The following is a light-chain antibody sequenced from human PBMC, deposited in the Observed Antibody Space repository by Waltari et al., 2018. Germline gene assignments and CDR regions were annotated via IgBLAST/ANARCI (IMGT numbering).Light chain of an antibody. CDR1: YSVRSN. CDR2: AAS. Sequence: EMVMTQSPATLSVSPGERATLSCRASYSVRSNWAWYPQKPGQAPRLLIYAASTRATGVPARFSGCGSGTAFTLTISNMQSEDFAVYYCQQYNNWPPMYTFGQGTKLEIK. CDR3: QQYNNWPPMYT. V-gene: IGKV3-15*01. J-gene: IGKJ2*01.